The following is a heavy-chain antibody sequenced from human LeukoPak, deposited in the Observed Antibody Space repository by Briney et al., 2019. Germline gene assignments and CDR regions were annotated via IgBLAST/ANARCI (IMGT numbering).Heavy chain of an antibody. CDR1: GFNFSNYW. CDR2: INRDGSEK. Sequence: PGGSLRLFCAASGFNFSNYWMSWVRQTPGKGLEWVANINRDGSEKYYVDSVEGQFTISRDNAKNSLFLQMNSLRVEDTAVYYCARRRGYSYGRNNYYFDYWGQGTLVTVSS. CDR3: ARRRGYSYGRNNYYFDY. J-gene: IGHJ4*02. V-gene: IGHV3-7*03. D-gene: IGHD5-18*01.